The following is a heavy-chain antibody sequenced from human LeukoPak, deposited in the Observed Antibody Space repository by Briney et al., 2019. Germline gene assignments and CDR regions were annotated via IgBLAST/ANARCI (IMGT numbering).Heavy chain of an antibody. V-gene: IGHV4-59*02. J-gene: IGHJ4*02. D-gene: IGHD3-22*01. CDR1: GDSVIGSY. CDR2: VYYGVDT. Sequence: SETLSLTCTVSGDSVIGSYWSWIRQAPGKGLEFIGYVYYGVDTDYNPSLKNRVTMSLDLSKKQFSLSLTSVTAADTAVYYCARRRYYDSTGYNPTYYFDHWGQGILVTVSS. CDR3: ARRRYYDSTGYNPTYYFDH.